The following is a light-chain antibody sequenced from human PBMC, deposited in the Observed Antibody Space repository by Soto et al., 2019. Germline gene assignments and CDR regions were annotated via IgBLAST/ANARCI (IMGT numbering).Light chain of an antibody. CDR2: DFS. Sequence: QSALTQPASVSGSPGQSITISCTGTSSDVGGYNYVSWYQQHPGKAPKLMIDDFSNRPSGVSNRFSGSKSGNTASLTISGLPAEDEADYYCSSYTSSSTYVVFGGGTKLTVL. CDR3: SSYTSSSTYVV. CDR1: SSDVGGYNY. J-gene: IGLJ2*01. V-gene: IGLV2-14*01.